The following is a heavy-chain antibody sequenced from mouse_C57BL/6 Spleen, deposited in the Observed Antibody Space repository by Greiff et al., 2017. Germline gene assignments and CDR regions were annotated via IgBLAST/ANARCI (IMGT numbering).Heavy chain of an antibody. CDR3: ARYDYDGEDY. V-gene: IGHV1-81*01. CDR2: IYPRSGNT. J-gene: IGHJ2*01. Sequence: VKLMESGAELARPGASVKLSCKASGYTFTSYGISWVKQRTGQGLEWIGEIYPRSGNTYYNEKFKGKATLTADKSSSTAYMELRSLTSEDSAVYFCARYDYDGEDYWGQGTTLTVSS. D-gene: IGHD2-4*01. CDR1: GYTFTSYG.